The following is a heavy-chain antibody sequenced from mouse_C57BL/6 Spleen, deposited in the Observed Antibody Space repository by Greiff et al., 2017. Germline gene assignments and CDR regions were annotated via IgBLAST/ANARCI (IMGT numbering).Heavy chain of an antibody. Sequence: QVQLQQPGAELVRPGSSVKLSCKASGYTFTSYWMHWVKQRPIQGLEWIGNIDPSDSEPHYNQKFKDKATLTVDKSSSTAYMQLSSLTSEDSAVYYCARGGQLGRWYFGVWGTGTTVTVSS. CDR1: GYTFTSYW. CDR2: IDPSDSEP. V-gene: IGHV1-52*01. D-gene: IGHD4-1*02. J-gene: IGHJ1*03. CDR3: ARGGQLGRWYFGV.